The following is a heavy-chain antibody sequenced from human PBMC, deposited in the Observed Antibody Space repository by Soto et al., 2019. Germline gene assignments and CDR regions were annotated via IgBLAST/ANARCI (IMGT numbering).Heavy chain of an antibody. CDR2: FDPEDGET. CDR3: ARDVTISGPNWFDP. V-gene: IGHV1-24*01. J-gene: IGHJ5*02. CDR1: GYTLTELS. D-gene: IGHD4-4*01. Sequence: ASVKVSCKVSGYTLTELSMHWVRQAPGKGLEWMGGFDPEDGETIYAQKFQGRVTMTEDTSTDTAYMELSSLRSEDTAVYYCARDVTISGPNWFDPWGQGTLVTVSS.